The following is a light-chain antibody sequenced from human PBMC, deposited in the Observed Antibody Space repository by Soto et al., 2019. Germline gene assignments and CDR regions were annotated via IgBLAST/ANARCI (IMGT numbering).Light chain of an antibody. J-gene: IGKJ1*01. Sequence: QMTQSPSSLSASVGDRITITCRASRDIGTDSRWYQQHPGKAPILLIYAASNLQSGVPSRCRGSRSSTKFTLTLSSLQPEDFATYDCLQDHDDTWTSGQGTKIDI. CDR3: LQDHDDTWT. CDR1: RDIGTD. CDR2: AAS. V-gene: IGKV1-6*01.